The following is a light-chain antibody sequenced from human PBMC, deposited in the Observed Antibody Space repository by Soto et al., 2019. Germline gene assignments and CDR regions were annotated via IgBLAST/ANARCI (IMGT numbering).Light chain of an antibody. J-gene: IGLJ2*01. Sequence: SYELTQAPSVSVAPGKTARITCGGNNIGSKSVHWYQQKPGQAPVVVIIYDIDRPSGIPERFAGSNSGNTATLTISRVEAGDEADYYCQVWDSSSDHVVFGGGTKLTVL. CDR1: NIGSKS. V-gene: IGLV3-21*04. CDR3: QVWDSSSDHVV. CDR2: YDI.